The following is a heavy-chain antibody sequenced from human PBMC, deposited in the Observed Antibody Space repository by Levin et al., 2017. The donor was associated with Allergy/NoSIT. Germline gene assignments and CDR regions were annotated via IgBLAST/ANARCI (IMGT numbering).Heavy chain of an antibody. CDR1: GGSISSSSYY. CDR3: ARFLTYSSGPMTN. V-gene: IGHV4-39*01. D-gene: IGHD6-19*01. CDR2: IYYSGST. Sequence: SQTLSLTCTVSGGSISSSSYYWGWIRQPPGKGLEWIGSIYYSGSTYYNPSLKSRVTISVDTSKNQFSLKLSSVTAADTAVYYCARFLTYSSGPMTNWGQGTLVTVSS. J-gene: IGHJ4*02.